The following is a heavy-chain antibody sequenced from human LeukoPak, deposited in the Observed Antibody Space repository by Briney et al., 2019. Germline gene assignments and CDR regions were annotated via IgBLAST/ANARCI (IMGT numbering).Heavy chain of an antibody. CDR1: GGSISSGSYY. D-gene: IGHD2-2*01. CDR2: IYTSEST. J-gene: IGHJ4*02. CDR3: ARDYSSMYFDY. Sequence: SETLSLTCTVSGGSISSGSYYWSWIRQPAGKGLEWIGRIYTSESTNYNPSLESRVTLSIDMSKNQFSLKLRSVTAADTAVYYCARDYSSMYFDYWGQGTLVTVSS. V-gene: IGHV4-61*02.